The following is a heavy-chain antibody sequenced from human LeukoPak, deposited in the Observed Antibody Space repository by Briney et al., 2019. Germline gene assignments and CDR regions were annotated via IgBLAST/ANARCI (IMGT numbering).Heavy chain of an antibody. D-gene: IGHD1-14*01. CDR3: ARDRQAWYTHFDY. CDR2: ISYDGSNK. Sequence: PGGSLRLSCAASGFTFSSYAMHWVRQAPGKGLEWVEVISYDGSNKYYADSVKGRFTISRENSKNTLYLQMNSLRAEDTAVYYCARDRQAWYTHFDYWGQGTLVTVSS. J-gene: IGHJ4*02. CDR1: GFTFSSYA. V-gene: IGHV3-30-3*01.